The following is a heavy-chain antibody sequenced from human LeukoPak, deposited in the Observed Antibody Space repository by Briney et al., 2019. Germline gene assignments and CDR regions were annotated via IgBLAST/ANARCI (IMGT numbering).Heavy chain of an antibody. D-gene: IGHD2-2*01. J-gene: IGHJ6*03. Sequence: PSETLSLTCAVYGGSFSGYYWSWIRQPPGKGLEWIGEINHSGSTNYNPSLKSRVTISVDTSKNQFSLKLSSVTAADTAVYYCARSSCLGSSTSCYRYYYYYMDVWGKGTTVTVSS. CDR3: ARSSCLGSSTSCYRYYYYYMDV. CDR2: INHSGST. CDR1: GGSFSGYY. V-gene: IGHV4-34*01.